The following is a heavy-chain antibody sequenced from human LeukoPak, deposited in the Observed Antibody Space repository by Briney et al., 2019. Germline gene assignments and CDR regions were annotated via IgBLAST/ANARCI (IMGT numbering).Heavy chain of an antibody. CDR2: MNPNSGNT. CDR1: GYTFTSCD. J-gene: IGHJ4*02. Sequence: GASVKVSCKASGYTFTSCDINWVRQATGQGLEWMGWMNPNSGNTGYAQKFRGRVTMTRNTSISTAYMELSSLRSEDTAVYYCARGRGAYCGGDCSYFDYWGQGTLVTVSS. V-gene: IGHV1-8*01. CDR3: ARGRGAYCGGDCSYFDY. D-gene: IGHD2-21*02.